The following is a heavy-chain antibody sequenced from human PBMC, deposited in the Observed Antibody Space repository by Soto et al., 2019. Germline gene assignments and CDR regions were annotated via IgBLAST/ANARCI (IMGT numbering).Heavy chain of an antibody. CDR3: ARETSVGATAYRYFDH. Sequence: GGSLRLSCAASGFTFDYYALHWVRQAPGKGLEWVSSISWNSGYIDYADSVRGRFTISRDNAKNSLYLQMNSLRAEDTALYFCARETSVGATAYRYFDHWGRGTLVTVSS. V-gene: IGHV3-9*01. CDR1: GFTFDYYA. CDR2: ISWNSGYI. D-gene: IGHD3-16*01. J-gene: IGHJ4*02.